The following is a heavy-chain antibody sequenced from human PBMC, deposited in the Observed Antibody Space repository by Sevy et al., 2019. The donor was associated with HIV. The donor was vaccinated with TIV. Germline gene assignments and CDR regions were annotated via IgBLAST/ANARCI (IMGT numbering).Heavy chain of an antibody. V-gene: IGHV3-11*06. J-gene: IGHJ3*02. CDR3: ARGGVGQYYDYVWGSYDAFDI. CDR1: GFTFSDYY. D-gene: IGHD3-16*01. CDR2: ISSSSSYK. Sequence: GGSLRLSCAASGFTFSDYYMSWIRQAPGKGLEWVSYISSSSSYKNYPASLKGRFTNSRYNAKNSLYLQMNSLSAEDTAVYYWARGGVGQYYDYVWGSYDAFDIWGQGTMVTVSS.